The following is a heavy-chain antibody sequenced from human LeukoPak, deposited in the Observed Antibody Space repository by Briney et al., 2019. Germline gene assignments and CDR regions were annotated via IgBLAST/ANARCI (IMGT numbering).Heavy chain of an antibody. CDR3: ARALGYSGSYLAY. D-gene: IGHD1-26*01. Sequence: PSETLSLTCTVSGGSISSSSYYWSWIRQPPGKGLEWIGYIYYSGSTNYNPSLKSRITISVDTSKNQFSLKLSSVTAADTAVYYCARALGYSGSYLAYWGQGTLVTVSS. CDR1: GGSISSSSYY. V-gene: IGHV4-61*01. CDR2: IYYSGST. J-gene: IGHJ4*02.